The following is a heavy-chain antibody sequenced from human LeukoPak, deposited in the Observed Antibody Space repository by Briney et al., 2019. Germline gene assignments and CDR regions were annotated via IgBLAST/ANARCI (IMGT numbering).Heavy chain of an antibody. CDR3: AKHIFGSGSYIDY. D-gene: IGHD3-10*01. V-gene: IGHV3-23*01. CDR2: IRGGGGST. J-gene: IGHJ4*02. CDR1: GDSISTNH. Sequence: PSGTLSLTCAVSGDSISTNHWWSWVRQAPGKGLEWVSAIRGGGGSTYYADSVKGRFTISRDNSKNTLYLQMNSLRAEDTAIYYCAKHIFGSGSYIDYWGQGTLVTVSS.